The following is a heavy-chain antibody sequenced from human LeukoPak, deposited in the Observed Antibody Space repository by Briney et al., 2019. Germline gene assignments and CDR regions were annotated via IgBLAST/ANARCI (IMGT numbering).Heavy chain of an antibody. D-gene: IGHD3-10*01. J-gene: IGHJ6*02. CDR3: AREERNGVGGLSEGMDV. V-gene: IGHV3-11*01. CDR2: ISSSGSTI. CDR1: GFTFSDYY. Sequence: PGGSLRLSRAASGFTFSDYYMSWIRQAPGKGLEWVSYISSSGSTIYYADSVKGRFTISRDNAKNSLYLQMNSLRAEDTAVYYCAREERNGVGGLSEGMDVWGQGTTVTVSS.